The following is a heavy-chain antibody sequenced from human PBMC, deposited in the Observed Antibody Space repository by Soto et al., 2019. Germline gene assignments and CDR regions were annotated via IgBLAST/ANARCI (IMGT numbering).Heavy chain of an antibody. CDR3: ARTKDLDY. CDR2: INPDSGDT. CDR1: GYTFSGYY. D-gene: IGHD2-8*01. V-gene: IGHV1-2*02. Sequence: ASVKFSCQASGYTFSGYYMHWVRQAPGQGLEWMGWINPDSGDTNYAQKFQGRVTMTRDTSITTAYMELSRLRSDDKAVYYWARTKDLDYWGQGTLVTVSS. J-gene: IGHJ4*02.